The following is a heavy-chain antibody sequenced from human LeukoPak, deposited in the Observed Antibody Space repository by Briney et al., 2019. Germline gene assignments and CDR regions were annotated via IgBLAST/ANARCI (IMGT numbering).Heavy chain of an antibody. V-gene: IGHV3-74*01. J-gene: IGHJ6*02. Sequence: GGSLRLSCAASGFTFSSYWMHWVRQAPGKGLVWVSRINSDGSSTSYADSVKGRFTISRDNAKNTLYLQMNSLRAEDTAVYYCARDKGADYDFWSGYLPNYYGMDVWGQGTTVTDSS. CDR1: GFTFSSYW. CDR2: INSDGSST. D-gene: IGHD3-3*01. CDR3: ARDKGADYDFWSGYLPNYYGMDV.